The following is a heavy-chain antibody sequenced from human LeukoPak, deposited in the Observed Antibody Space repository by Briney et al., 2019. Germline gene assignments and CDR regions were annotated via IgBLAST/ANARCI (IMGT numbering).Heavy chain of an antibody. J-gene: IGHJ5*02. CDR3: ARDLRGGVIVRLDCFDP. D-gene: IGHD3-16*02. Sequence: SETLSLTCTVSGGSISSSSYCWGWIRQPPGKGLEWIGSIYYSGSTYYNPSLKSRVTISVDTSKNQFSLKLSSVTAADTAVYYCARDLRGGVIVRLDCFDPWGQGTLVTVSS. V-gene: IGHV4-39*07. CDR1: GGSISSSSYC. CDR2: IYYSGST.